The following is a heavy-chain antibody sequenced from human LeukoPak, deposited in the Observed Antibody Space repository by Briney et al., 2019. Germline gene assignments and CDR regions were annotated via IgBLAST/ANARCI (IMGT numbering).Heavy chain of an antibody. CDR1: GFTFSSYS. D-gene: IGHD6-19*01. J-gene: IGHJ4*02. CDR3: ATEGGSSGWCWNY. V-gene: IGHV3-21*01. CDR2: ISTSSSYI. Sequence: GGSLRLSCAASGFTFSSYSMNWVRQAPGKGLEWVSSISTSSSYIHYADSVKGRFTISRDNAKNSLYLQMNSLRAEDTAVYYCATEGGSSGWCWNYWGQGTLVTVSS.